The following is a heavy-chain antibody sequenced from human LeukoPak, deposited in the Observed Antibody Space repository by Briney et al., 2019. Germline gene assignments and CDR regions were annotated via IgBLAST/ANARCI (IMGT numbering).Heavy chain of an antibody. D-gene: IGHD4/OR15-4a*01. V-gene: IGHV3-30-3*01. J-gene: IGHJ4*02. CDR3: ARDFSGASRIDF. CDR2: VSNDAYNK. CDR1: GFTFSTYA. Sequence: GGSLRLSCAASGFTFSTYAMHWVRQAPGKGLEWVSVVSNDAYNKYYADSVKGLFTISRDNSRNTLYLQMNSLRLDDTALYYCARDFSGASRIDFWGQGALVSVSS.